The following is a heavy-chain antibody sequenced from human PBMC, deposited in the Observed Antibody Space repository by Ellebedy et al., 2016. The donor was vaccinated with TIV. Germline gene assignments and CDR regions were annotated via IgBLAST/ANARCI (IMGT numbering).Heavy chain of an antibody. CDR3: ARAVCGGDCYFEYYYYYYYMDV. J-gene: IGHJ6*03. CDR2: IYYSGST. CDR1: GESFSGHY. V-gene: IGHV4-31*11. Sequence: SETLSLXXAVYGESFSGHYWSWIRQHPGKGLEWIGYIYYSGSTYYNPSLKSRVTISVDTSKNQFSLKLSSVTAADTAVYYCARAVCGGDCYFEYYYYYYYMDVWGKGTTVTVSS. D-gene: IGHD2-21*01.